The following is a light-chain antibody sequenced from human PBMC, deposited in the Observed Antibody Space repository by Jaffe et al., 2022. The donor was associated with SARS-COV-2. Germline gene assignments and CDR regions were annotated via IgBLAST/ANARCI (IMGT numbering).Light chain of an antibody. CDR2: QDS. CDR3: QAWDSSTFYV. V-gene: IGLV3-1*01. J-gene: IGLJ1*01. CDR1: KLGDKY. Sequence: SYELTQPPSVSVSPGQTASITCSGDKLGDKYACWYQQKPGQSPVLVISQDSKRPSGIPERFSGSNSGNTATLTISGTQAMDEADYYCQAWDSSTFYVFGTGTKVTVL.